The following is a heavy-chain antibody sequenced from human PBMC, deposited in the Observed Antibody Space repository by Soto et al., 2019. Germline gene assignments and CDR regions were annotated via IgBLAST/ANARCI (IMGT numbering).Heavy chain of an antibody. V-gene: IGHV1-69*13. CDR2: IIPIFGTA. CDR3: ARGSSRVAHYDY. CDR1: GGTFSSDA. Sequence: SVKFSCKASGGTFSSDAISWVRQAPGQGREWMGGIIPIFGTANYAQKFQGRVTITADEAASTAYMELSSLRSEDTAVYYCARGSSRVAHYDYLGHGTLVTDS. D-gene: IGHD2-15*01. J-gene: IGHJ4*01.